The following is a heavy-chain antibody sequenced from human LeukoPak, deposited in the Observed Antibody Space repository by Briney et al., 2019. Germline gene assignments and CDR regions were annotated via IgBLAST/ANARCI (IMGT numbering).Heavy chain of an antibody. CDR2: ISYSSGSI. CDR1: GFTFDEYA. J-gene: IGHJ4*02. Sequence: PGGSLRLSCAASGFTFDEYAMHWVRQTPGKGLEWVSGISYSSGSIGYVDSVKGRFTISRDNSKNTLYLQMNSLRAEDTAVYYCARERFDYWGQGTLVTVSS. V-gene: IGHV3-9*01. CDR3: ARERFDY.